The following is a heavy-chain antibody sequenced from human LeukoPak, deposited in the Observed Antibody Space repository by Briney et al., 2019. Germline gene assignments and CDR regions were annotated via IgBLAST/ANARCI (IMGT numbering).Heavy chain of an antibody. CDR3: ARLRDYDSSGYYYDY. Sequence: SQTLSLTCTVSGGSISSGDYYWSWIRQPPGKGLEWIGYIYYSGSTYYNPSLRSRVTISVDTSKNQFSLKLSSVTAADTAVYYCARLRDYDSSGYYYDYWGQGTLVTVSS. CDR1: GGSISSGDYY. J-gene: IGHJ4*02. CDR2: IYYSGST. D-gene: IGHD3-22*01. V-gene: IGHV4-30-4*01.